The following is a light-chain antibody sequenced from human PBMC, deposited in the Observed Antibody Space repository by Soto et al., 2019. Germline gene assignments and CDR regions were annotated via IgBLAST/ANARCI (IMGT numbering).Light chain of an antibody. CDR1: SGHSSYI. Sequence: QPVLTQSSSASASLGSSVSLTCTLSSGHSSYIIAWHQQQPGKAPRYLMKLEGSGSYNKGSGVPDRFSGSSSGADRYLTISNLQFEDEADYYCKTWDSNTYVFGTGTKLTVL. V-gene: IGLV4-60*02. CDR2: LEGSGSY. J-gene: IGLJ1*01. CDR3: KTWDSNTYV.